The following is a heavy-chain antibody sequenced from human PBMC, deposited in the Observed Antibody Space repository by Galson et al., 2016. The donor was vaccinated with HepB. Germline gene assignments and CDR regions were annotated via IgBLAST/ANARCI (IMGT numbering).Heavy chain of an antibody. V-gene: IGHV1-2*02. CDR1: GYTFTDNF. J-gene: IGHJ5*02. CDR3: STRYHLVSGFDP. Sequence: SVKVSCKASGYTFTDNFIHWVRQAPGQGLEWMGWINPKSGGTNYAQNFQGRVTMTRDTSINTAYMELSRLRSDDTAVYYCSTRYHLVSGFDPWGQGTLITVSS. D-gene: IGHD2-2*01. CDR2: INPKSGGT.